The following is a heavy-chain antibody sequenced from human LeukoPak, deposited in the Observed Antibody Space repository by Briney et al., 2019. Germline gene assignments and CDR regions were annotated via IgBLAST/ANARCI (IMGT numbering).Heavy chain of an antibody. CDR1: GYTFTSYG. D-gene: IGHD3-3*01. J-gene: IGHJ6*03. CDR2: NSAYNGNT. CDR3: ARNYDFWSGYYYYMDV. V-gene: IGHV1-18*01. Sequence: GASVKVSCKASGYTFTSYGISWVRQAPGQGLEWMGWNSAYNGNTNYAQKLQGRVTMTTDTSTSTAYMELRSLRSDDTAVYYCARNYDFWSGYYYYMDVWGKGTTVTVSS.